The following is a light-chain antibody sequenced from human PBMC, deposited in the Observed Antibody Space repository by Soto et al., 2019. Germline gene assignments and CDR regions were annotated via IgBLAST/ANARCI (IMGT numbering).Light chain of an antibody. V-gene: IGKV1-5*01. CDR2: DAS. CDR1: QSISSW. J-gene: IGKJ1*01. CDR3: QQYGT. Sequence: DIQMTQSPSTLSASVGDRVTITCRASQSISSWLAWYQQEPGKAPKLLIYDASTLASGVPSRFSGSGSGPEFTLTISNLQPDDFATYYCQQYGTFGQGTKVEIK.